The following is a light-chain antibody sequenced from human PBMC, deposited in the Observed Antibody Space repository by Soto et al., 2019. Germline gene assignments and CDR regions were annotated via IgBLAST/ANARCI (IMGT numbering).Light chain of an antibody. CDR2: GAS. CDR1: QGINSF. CDR3: QQLTNYRFT. Sequence: IQLTQSPSSLSASVGDRVTITCRASQGINSFLAWYQQKPGKAPKLLIYGASTLQSGVPSRFSGSGSGTEFTLTISSVEPEDFATYYCQQLTNYRFTFGQGTKLQIK. J-gene: IGKJ2*01. V-gene: IGKV1-9*01.